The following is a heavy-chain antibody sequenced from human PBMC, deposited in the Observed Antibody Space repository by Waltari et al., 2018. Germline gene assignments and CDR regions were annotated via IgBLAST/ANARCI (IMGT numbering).Heavy chain of an antibody. J-gene: IGHJ4*02. CDR3: ARLPTKYYDSLGWGFFDQ. D-gene: IGHD3-22*01. CDR1: GDFPSDDH. V-gene: IGHV4-59*08. CDR2: LRNTVST. Sequence: HVQLQESGPGLVKPSETLSLTCTVSGDFPSDDHWTWIRQAPGKGLEWIAYLRNTVSTKRNPSLESRVTISADTSKKQFTLRLTSVTAADTSVYYCARLPTKYYDSLGWGFFDQWGQGILVTVSS.